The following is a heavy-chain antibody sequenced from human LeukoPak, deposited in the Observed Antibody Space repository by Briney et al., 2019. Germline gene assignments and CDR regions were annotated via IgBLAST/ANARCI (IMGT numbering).Heavy chain of an antibody. CDR2: CSGDGGRT. CDR1: GFTFTNFP. V-gene: IGHV3-23*01. Sequence: GGSLRLSCAASGFTFTNFPMSWVRQAPGKGLEWVSGCSGDGGRTYYADSVKGRFTISRDNSKNTLYLQMNSLRAEDTAVYYCARNDYSNYNGYWGQGTLVTVSS. D-gene: IGHD4-11*01. J-gene: IGHJ4*02. CDR3: ARNDYSNYNGY.